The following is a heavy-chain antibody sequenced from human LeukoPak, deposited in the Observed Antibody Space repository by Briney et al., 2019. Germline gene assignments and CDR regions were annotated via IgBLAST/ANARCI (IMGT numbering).Heavy chain of an antibody. CDR3: ARTGLGMYSFDS. Sequence: GGSLRLSCAASGFTFSGYWMHWVRQAPGKGLEWVANIKQDGSEKYYVDSVKGRFTISRDNAKNSLYLQMNSLRAEDTAMYYCARTGLGMYSFDSWGQGTLVTVSS. J-gene: IGHJ4*02. CDR2: IKQDGSEK. V-gene: IGHV3-7*01. D-gene: IGHD3/OR15-3a*01. CDR1: GFTFSGYW.